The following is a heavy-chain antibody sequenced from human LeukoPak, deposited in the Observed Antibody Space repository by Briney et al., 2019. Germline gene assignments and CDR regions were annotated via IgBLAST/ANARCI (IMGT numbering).Heavy chain of an antibody. CDR1: GTSISSHY. D-gene: IGHD1-14*01. Sequence: PSETLSLTCTVSGTSISSHYWSWIRQPAGKGLEWIGRLYNSGSTKYNPSLKSRVSMSVDTSKNQFSLKLTSVTAADTAVYFCATGESLDFWGQGTLSPSPQ. J-gene: IGHJ4*02. CDR2: LYNSGST. CDR3: ATGESLDF. V-gene: IGHV4-4*07.